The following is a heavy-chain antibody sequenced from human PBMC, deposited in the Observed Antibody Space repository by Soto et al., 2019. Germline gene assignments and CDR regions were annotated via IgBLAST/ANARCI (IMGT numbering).Heavy chain of an antibody. CDR2: IYYSGST. V-gene: IGHV4-61*01. CDR3: ASTRGYDAFDI. D-gene: IGHD3-22*01. CDR1: GGSVSSGSYY. J-gene: IGHJ3*02. Sequence: ASETLSLTCTVSGGSVSSGSYYRSWIRQPPGKGLEWIGYIYYSGSTNYNPSLKSRVTISVDTSKNQFSLKLSSVTAADTAVYYCASTRGYDAFDIWGQGTMVTVSS.